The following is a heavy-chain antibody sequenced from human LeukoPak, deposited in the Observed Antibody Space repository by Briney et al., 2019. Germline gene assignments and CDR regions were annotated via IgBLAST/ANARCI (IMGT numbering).Heavy chain of an antibody. CDR3: AKDSAAPISITMVRGRWYFDY. D-gene: IGHD3-10*01. CDR1: GFTFSRYG. J-gene: IGHJ4*02. V-gene: IGHV3-30*02. Sequence: GGSLRLSCAASGFTFSRYGMHWVRQAPGKGLEWVAFIRYDGSNRYYADSVKGRLTISRDNSKNTLYLQIHSLRAEDTAVYYCAKDSAAPISITMVRGRWYFDYWGQGTLVTVSS. CDR2: IRYDGSNR.